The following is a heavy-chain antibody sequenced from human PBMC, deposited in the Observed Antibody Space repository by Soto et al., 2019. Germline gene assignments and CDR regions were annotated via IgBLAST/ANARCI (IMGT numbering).Heavy chain of an antibody. Sequence: QVQLVQSGAEVKKPGSSVKVSCKASGGTFSRYAISWVRQAPGQGPEWMGWIIPTYGTVNYAQKFQGRVTITADESTSTAYMELSSLRFEDTAVYYCARGYHMWLLLWYFELWGRGTLVTVSS. CDR3: ARGYHMWLLLWYFEL. D-gene: IGHD5-12*01. J-gene: IGHJ2*01. CDR1: GGTFSRYA. CDR2: IIPTYGTV. V-gene: IGHV1-69*12.